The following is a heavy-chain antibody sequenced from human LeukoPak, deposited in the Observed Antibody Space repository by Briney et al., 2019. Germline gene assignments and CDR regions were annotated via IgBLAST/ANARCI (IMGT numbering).Heavy chain of an antibody. CDR1: GFTFSSYA. CDR2: IYYSGST. J-gene: IGHJ4*02. CDR3: ARGLRFDLDY. D-gene: IGHD2-21*02. Sequence: LRLSCAVSGFTFSSYAMSWVRQPPGKGLEWIGYIYYSGSTYYNPSLKSRVTISVDTSKNQFSLKLSSVTAADTAVYYCARGLRFDLDYWGQGTLVTVSS. V-gene: IGHV4-30-4*08.